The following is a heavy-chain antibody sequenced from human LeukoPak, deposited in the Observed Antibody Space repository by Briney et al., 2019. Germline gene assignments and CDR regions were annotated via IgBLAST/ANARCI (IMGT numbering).Heavy chain of an antibody. Sequence: GGYLRLSGAGSGFTFSSYGMSWVGPAPGNGLEWVSAISGRGGRIYFADSLRGRFTISRDNSKNTLYLQMNSLRAEDTAVYYCARDQLGAVLYFDYWGQGTLVTVSS. CDR2: ISGRGGRI. CDR1: GFTFSSYG. J-gene: IGHJ4*02. CDR3: ARDQLGAVLYFDY. D-gene: IGHD1-1*01. V-gene: IGHV3-23*01.